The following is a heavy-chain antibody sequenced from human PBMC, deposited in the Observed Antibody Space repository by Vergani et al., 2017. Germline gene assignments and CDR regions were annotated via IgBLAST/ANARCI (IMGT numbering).Heavy chain of an antibody. CDR3: ARTSRPYCSSTSCYFDY. Sequence: QVQLVQSGAEVKKPGASVKVSCKASGYTFTSYAMHWVRQAPGQRLEWMGWINAGNGNTKYSPKFQGRVTITRDTSASTAYMELSSLRSEDTAVYYCARTSRPYCSSTSCYFDYWGQGTLVTVSS. D-gene: IGHD2-2*01. V-gene: IGHV1-3*01. CDR2: INAGNGNT. CDR1: GYTFTSYA. J-gene: IGHJ4*02.